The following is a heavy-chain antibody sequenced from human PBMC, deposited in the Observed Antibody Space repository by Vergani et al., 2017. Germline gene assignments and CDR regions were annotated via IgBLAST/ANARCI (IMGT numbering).Heavy chain of an antibody. V-gene: IGHV3-49*05. CDR3: TAGLWYEAGSLNAFDI. CDR1: GFTFGDYA. CDR2: IRSKAYGGTT. Sequence: EVQLVESGGGLLKPGRSLRLSCTASGFTFGDYAMSWFRQAPGKGLEWVGFIRSKAYGGTTEYAASVKGRFTISRDDSKSIAYLQMNSLKTEDTAVYYCTAGLWYEAGSLNAFDIWGQGTMVTVSS. J-gene: IGHJ3*02. D-gene: IGHD3-10*01.